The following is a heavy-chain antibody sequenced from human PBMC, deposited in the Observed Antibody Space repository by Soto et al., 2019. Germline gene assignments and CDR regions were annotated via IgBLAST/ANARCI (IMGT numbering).Heavy chain of an antibody. CDR3: ARGRYYYDSSGPYYFDY. CDR1: GGTFSSYA. V-gene: IGHV1-69*01. J-gene: IGHJ4*02. D-gene: IGHD3-22*01. CDR2: IIPIFGTA. Sequence: MVSCKASGGTFSSYAISWVRQAPGQGLEWMGGIIPIFGTANYAQKFQGRVTITADESTSTAYMELSSLRSEDTAVYYCARGRYYYDSSGPYYFDYWGQGTLVTVSS.